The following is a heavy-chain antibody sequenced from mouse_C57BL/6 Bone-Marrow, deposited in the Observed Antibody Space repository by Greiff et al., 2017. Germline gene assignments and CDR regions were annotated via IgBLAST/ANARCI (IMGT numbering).Heavy chain of an antibody. CDR2: INPSSGYT. V-gene: IGHV1-4*01. D-gene: IGHD2-4*01. J-gene: IGHJ2*01. Sequence: QVQLKESGAELARPGASVKMSCKASGYTFTSYTMHWVKQRPGQGLEWIGYINPSSGYTKYNQKFKDKATLTADKSSSTAYMQLSSLTSEDSAVYYCARGSMITRYFDYWGQVTTLTVSS. CDR1: GYTFTSYT. CDR3: ARGSMITRYFDY.